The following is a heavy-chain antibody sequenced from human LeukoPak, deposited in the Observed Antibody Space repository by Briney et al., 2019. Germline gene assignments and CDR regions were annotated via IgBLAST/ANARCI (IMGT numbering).Heavy chain of an antibody. Sequence: GGSLRLSCAAPGFTFSSYEMNWVRQAPGKGLEWVSYISSSGSTIYYADSVKGRFTISRDNAQNSLYLQMNSLRAEDTAVYYCAIGWQLDRFDYWGQGTLVTVSS. V-gene: IGHV3-48*03. CDR3: AIGWQLDRFDY. CDR2: ISSSGSTI. D-gene: IGHD6-6*01. CDR1: GFTFSSYE. J-gene: IGHJ4*02.